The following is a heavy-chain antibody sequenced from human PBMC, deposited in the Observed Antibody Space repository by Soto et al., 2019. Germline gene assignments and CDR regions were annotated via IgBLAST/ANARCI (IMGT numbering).Heavy chain of an antibody. CDR2: IYYSGST. Sequence: SETLSLTCTVSGGSISSSSYYWGWIRQPPGKGLEWIGSIYYSGSTYYNPSLKSRVTISVDRSKNQFSLKLSSVTAADTAVYYCARGGVDTAMVTRFDYWGQGTLVTVSS. J-gene: IGHJ4*02. D-gene: IGHD5-18*01. CDR1: GGSISSSSYY. CDR3: ARGGVDTAMVTRFDY. V-gene: IGHV4-39*07.